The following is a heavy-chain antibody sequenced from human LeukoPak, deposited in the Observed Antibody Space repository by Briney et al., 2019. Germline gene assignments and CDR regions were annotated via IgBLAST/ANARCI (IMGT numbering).Heavy chain of an antibody. D-gene: IGHD3-3*01. J-gene: IGHJ6*02. Sequence: SETLSLTCAVYGGSFSGYYWSWIRQPPGKGLEWIGETNHSGSTNYNPSLKSRVTISVDTSKNQFSLKLSSVTAADTAVYYCARGGYKITIFGVVSRDDYGMDVWGQGTTVTVSS. CDR1: GGSFSGYY. V-gene: IGHV4-34*01. CDR3: ARGGYKITIFGVVSRDDYGMDV. CDR2: TNHSGST.